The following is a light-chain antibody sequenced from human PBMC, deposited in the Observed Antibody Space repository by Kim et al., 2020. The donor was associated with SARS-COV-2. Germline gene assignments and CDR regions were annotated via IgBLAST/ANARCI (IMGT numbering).Light chain of an antibody. CDR1: QNIFYSSNNKNF. V-gene: IGKV4-1*01. CDR3: QQYFATPYT. J-gene: IGKJ2*01. CDR2: CAS. Sequence: RATINCKSSQNIFYSSNNKNFLTWYQQKPGQPPKVLIYCASIRESGVPDRFSGSGSATDFTLTISSLQAEDVAVYYCQQYFATPYTFGQGTKLEI.